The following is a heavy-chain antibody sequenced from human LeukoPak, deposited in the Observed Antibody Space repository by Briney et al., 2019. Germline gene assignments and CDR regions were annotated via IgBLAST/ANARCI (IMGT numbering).Heavy chain of an antibody. D-gene: IGHD3-9*01. J-gene: IGHJ4*02. CDR2: ISYDGSNK. Sequence: GGSLRLSCAASGFTFSSYAMHWVRQAPGKGLEWVAVISYDGSNKYYADSVKGRFTISRDNSKNTLYLQMNSLRAEDTAVYYCARVTGYTIEDYFDYWGQGTLVTVSS. CDR3: ARVTGYTIEDYFDY. V-gene: IGHV3-30*04. CDR1: GFTFSSYA.